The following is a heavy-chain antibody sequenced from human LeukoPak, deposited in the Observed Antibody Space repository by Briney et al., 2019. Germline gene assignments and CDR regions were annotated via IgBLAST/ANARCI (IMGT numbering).Heavy chain of an antibody. V-gene: IGHV3-23*01. CDR2: ISGSGGST. J-gene: IGHJ6*02. Sequence: GRSLRLSCAASGFTFSSYAMSWVRQAPGKGLEWVSAISGSGGSTYYADSVKGRFTISRDNSKNTLYLQMNSLRAEDTAVYYCATTVTTRAYYYGMDVWGQGTTVTVSS. D-gene: IGHD4-17*01. CDR1: GFTFSSYA. CDR3: ATTVTTRAYYYGMDV.